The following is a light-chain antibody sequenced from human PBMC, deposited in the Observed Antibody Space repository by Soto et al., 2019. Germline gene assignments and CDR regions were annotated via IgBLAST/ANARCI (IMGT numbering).Light chain of an antibody. Sequence: QPVLTQSPSASASLGASVKLTCTLSSGHSSYAIAWHQQQPEKGPRYLMKLNSDGSHSKGDEIPDRFSGSSSGAERYLTISSLQSEDEADYYCQTWGTGIHYVFGTGTKVTVL. V-gene: IGLV4-69*01. CDR1: SGHSSYA. CDR3: QTWGTGIHYV. J-gene: IGLJ1*01. CDR2: LNSDGSH.